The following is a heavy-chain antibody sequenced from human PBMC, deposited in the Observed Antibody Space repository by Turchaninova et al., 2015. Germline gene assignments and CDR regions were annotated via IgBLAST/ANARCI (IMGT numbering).Heavy chain of an antibody. CDR3: ARASSGWADY. V-gene: IGHV1-2*06. CDR2: INPNSGGT. J-gene: IGHJ4*02. Sequence: QVQLVQSGAEVKKPGASVRVSSKASGYTFPGYSMHWVPQAPGQGLEWMGRINPNSGGTNYAQKFQGRVTMTRDTSISTAYMELSRLRSDDTAVYYCARASSGWADYWGQGTLVTVSS. D-gene: IGHD6-19*01. CDR1: GYTFPGYS.